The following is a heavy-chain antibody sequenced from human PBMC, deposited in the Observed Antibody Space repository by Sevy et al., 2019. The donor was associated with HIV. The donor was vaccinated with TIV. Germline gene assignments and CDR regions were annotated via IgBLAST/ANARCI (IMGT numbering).Heavy chain of an antibody. D-gene: IGHD6-25*01. CDR1: GLTFSNYV. Sequence: GGSLRLSCAASGLTFSNYVMSWVRQAPGKGLEWLSVISGSSGTTYAAESVKGRFTISRDNSKNTLYLHMSSLGAEDTAVYYWARNLSPSGAFDIWGQGTRVTV. J-gene: IGHJ3*02. CDR3: ARNLSPSGAFDI. CDR2: ISGSSGTT. V-gene: IGHV3-23*01.